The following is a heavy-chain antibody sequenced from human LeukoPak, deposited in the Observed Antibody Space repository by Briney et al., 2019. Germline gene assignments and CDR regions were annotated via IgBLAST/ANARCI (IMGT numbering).Heavy chain of an antibody. J-gene: IGHJ4*02. CDR1: GFTFSSYS. V-gene: IGHV3-48*01. Sequence: GGSLRLSCAASGFTFSSYSMNWVRQAPGKGLEWVSYISSSSSTIYYADSVKGRFTISRDNAKNSLYLQMNSLRAEDTAVYYCARENDYGDYALDYWGQGTLVTVSS. CDR3: ARENDYGDYALDY. CDR2: ISSSSSTI. D-gene: IGHD4-17*01.